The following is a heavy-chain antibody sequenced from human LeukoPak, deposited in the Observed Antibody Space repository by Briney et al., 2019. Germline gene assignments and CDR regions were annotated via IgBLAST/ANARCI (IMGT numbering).Heavy chain of an antibody. D-gene: IGHD1-1*01. V-gene: IGHV3-30*18. CDR1: GFTFSSYG. Sequence: PGRSLRLSCAASGFTFSSYGMHWVRQAPGKGLEWVAVISYDGSNKYYADSVKGRFTISRDNSKNTLYLQMNSLSAEDTAVYYCAKDTGLTGTSLYYYGMDVWGQGTTVTVSS. J-gene: IGHJ6*02. CDR3: AKDTGLTGTSLYYYGMDV. CDR2: ISYDGSNK.